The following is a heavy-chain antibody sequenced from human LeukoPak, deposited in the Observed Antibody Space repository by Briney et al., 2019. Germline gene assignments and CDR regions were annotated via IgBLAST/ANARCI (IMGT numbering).Heavy chain of an antibody. V-gene: IGHV3-13*01. CDR2: IGVAGDT. CDR3: ARDRHGMAV. J-gene: IGHJ6*02. Sequence: GFEWVSAIGVAGDTYYPGSVKGRFIITRENAKNSLYLQMNSLRVEDTAVYYCARDRHGMAVWGQGTTVVVSS.